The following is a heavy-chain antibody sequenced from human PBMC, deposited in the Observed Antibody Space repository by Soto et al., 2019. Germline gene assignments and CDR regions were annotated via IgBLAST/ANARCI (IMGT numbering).Heavy chain of an antibody. Sequence: QVQLVQSGTEVKKPGASVKVSCKASGYTFLDFYIHWVRQAPGQGLEWMGFINPSGGGTTYAQQFQGRLTMTRDTSTSTVYLELISLRSEDTAIYYCARYGTRADWWGLGTQVTVSS. D-gene: IGHD1-1*01. CDR1: GYTFLDFY. J-gene: IGHJ4*02. CDR3: ARYGTRADW. CDR2: INPSGGGT. V-gene: IGHV1-46*01.